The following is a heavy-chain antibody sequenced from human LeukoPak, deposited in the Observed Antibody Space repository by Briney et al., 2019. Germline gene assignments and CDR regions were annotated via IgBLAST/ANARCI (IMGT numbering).Heavy chain of an antibody. J-gene: IGHJ5*02. CDR1: GGSISSYY. CDR2: IYTSGST. D-gene: IGHD2-2*01. Sequence: PSETLSLTCTVSGGSISSYYWSWIRQPAGKGLEWIGRIYTSGSTNYNPSLKSRVTMSVDTSKNQFSLKLSSVTAADTAVYYCARSDKLGYCSSTSCSGPINKITWFDPWGQGTLVTVSS. CDR3: ARSDKLGYCSSTSCSGPINKITWFDP. V-gene: IGHV4-4*07.